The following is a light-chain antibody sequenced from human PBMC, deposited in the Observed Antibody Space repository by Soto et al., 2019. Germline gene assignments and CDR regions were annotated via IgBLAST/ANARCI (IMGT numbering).Light chain of an antibody. CDR2: DAS. CDR1: QSVSSY. V-gene: IGKV3-11*01. CDR3: QQYFNWPLT. J-gene: IGKJ1*01. Sequence: EIVLTEPRGTLSLSPRERSSVSGMASQSVSSYLAWYQQRTGQAPRLLIYDASSRATGIPARFSGSGYGTDYNLTISSLQSEDFAVYYCQQYFNWPLTFGQGTKVDIK.